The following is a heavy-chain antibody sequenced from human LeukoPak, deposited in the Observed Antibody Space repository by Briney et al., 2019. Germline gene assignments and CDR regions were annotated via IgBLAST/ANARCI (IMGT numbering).Heavy chain of an antibody. D-gene: IGHD1-26*01. Sequence: PGRSLRLSCAASGFTFNTYGMHWVRQAPGKGLGWVSVIWSDGNHKYYSDSVKGRFTISRDNTKNTLYLEMNSLRVEDTAVYYCAKSNSESQTTVGNWGQGTLVTVSS. J-gene: IGHJ4*02. CDR1: GFTFNTYG. CDR3: AKSNSESQTTVGN. V-gene: IGHV3-33*06. CDR2: IWSDGNHK.